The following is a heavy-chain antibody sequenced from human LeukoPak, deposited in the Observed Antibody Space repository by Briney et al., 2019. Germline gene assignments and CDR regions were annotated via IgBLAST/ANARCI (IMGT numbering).Heavy chain of an antibody. D-gene: IGHD2-21*02. CDR3: ARGRCGDDCYLSQTNWFDP. J-gene: IGHJ5*02. CDR1: GGSIRPYY. Sequence: KPSETLSLTCTASGGSIRPYYWTWIRQPPGKGLEWIGYIYYSGPIHYNPSLKSRVTISLDTSKNQFSLKLSSVTAADTAVYYCARGRCGDDCYLSQTNWFDPWGQGTLVTVSS. V-gene: IGHV4-59*13. CDR2: IYYSGPI.